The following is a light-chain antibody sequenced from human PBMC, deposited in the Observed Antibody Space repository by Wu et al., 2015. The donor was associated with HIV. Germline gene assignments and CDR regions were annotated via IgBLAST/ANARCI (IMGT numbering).Light chain of an antibody. CDR1: QSVSNNY. J-gene: IGKJ5*01. Sequence: EIVLTQSPGTLSLSPGERATLSCRASQSVSNNYLTWYQQKPGQAPRLLVFGASTRATGIPDRFSGSGSGTDFTLTISRLESEDFAVYYCQQYGSSPITFGQGTRLEIK. CDR2: GAS. CDR3: QQYGSSPIT. V-gene: IGKV3-20*01.